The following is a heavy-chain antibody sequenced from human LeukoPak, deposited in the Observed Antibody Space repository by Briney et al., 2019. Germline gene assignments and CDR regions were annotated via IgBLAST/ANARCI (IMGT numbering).Heavy chain of an antibody. CDR3: AKTLGVYGDYDSYFDY. CDR1: GFSFSSYA. J-gene: IGHJ4*02. V-gene: IGHV3-23*01. Sequence: GGSLRLSCAASGFSFSSYAMHWVRQAPGKGLEWVSTISGSGGSTYYADSVKGRFTISRDNSKNTLYLQMNGLRAEDTAVFYCAKTLGVYGDYDSYFDYWGQGTLVTVSS. CDR2: ISGSGGST. D-gene: IGHD4-17*01.